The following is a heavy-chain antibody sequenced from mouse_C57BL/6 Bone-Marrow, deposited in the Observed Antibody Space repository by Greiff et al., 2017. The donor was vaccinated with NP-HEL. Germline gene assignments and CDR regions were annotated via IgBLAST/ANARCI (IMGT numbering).Heavy chain of an antibody. V-gene: IGHV1-5*01. CDR2: IYPGNSEP. Sequence: VQLKESGTVLARPGASVKMSCKTSGYTFTSYWMHWVKQRPGQGLDWIGDIYPGNSEPRYNQKFKGKAKLTAVTSASTSYMELSSLTNEDSAVYYCTLFTTVYYFDYWGQGTTLTVSS. J-gene: IGHJ2*01. CDR3: TLFTTVYYFDY. CDR1: GYTFTSYW. D-gene: IGHD1-1*01.